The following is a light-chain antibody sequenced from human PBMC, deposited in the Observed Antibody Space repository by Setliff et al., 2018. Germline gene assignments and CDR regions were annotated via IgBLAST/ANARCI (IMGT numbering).Light chain of an antibody. V-gene: IGLV2-11*01. J-gene: IGLJ1*01. Sequence: QSALAQPASVSGSPGQSITISCTGTSSDVGGYNYVSWYQQRPGKAPKLMIFDVSRRPSGVPDRFSGSKSGNTASLTISGLQAEDEADYYCCSYAGIYTFVFGSGTKVTVL. CDR3: CSYAGIYTFV. CDR1: SSDVGGYNY. CDR2: DVS.